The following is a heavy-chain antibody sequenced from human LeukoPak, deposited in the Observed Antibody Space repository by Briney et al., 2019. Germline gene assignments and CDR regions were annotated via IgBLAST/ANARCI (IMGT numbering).Heavy chain of an antibody. CDR3: ARDDSGYNSDY. CDR1: GFTFATYA. D-gene: IGHD5-24*01. V-gene: IGHV3-48*01. CDR2: ISISSSTT. J-gene: IGHJ4*02. Sequence: PGTSLRLSCAASGFTFATYAMSWVRQAPGKGLEWVSYISISSSTTHYADSVKGRFTISRDNAKNSLYLQMNSLRAEDTAVYYCARDDSGYNSDYWGQGTLVTVSS.